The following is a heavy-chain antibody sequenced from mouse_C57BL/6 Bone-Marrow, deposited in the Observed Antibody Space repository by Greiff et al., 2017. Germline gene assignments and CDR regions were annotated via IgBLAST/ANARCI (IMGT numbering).Heavy chain of an antibody. Sequence: QVQLQQPGAELVKPGASVKLSCKASGYTFTSYWMHWVKQRPGQGLEWIGMIHPNSGSTNYNEKFKSKATLTVDKSSSTAYMQLSSLTSEDSAVYYCAGVVAHYAMDYWGQGTSVTVSS. CDR1: GYTFTSYW. CDR2: IHPNSGST. J-gene: IGHJ4*01. D-gene: IGHD1-1*01. V-gene: IGHV1-64*01. CDR3: AGVVAHYAMDY.